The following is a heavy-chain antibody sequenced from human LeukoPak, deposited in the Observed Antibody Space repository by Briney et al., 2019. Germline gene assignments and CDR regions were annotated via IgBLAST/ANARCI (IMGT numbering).Heavy chain of an antibody. D-gene: IGHD5-24*01. V-gene: IGHV3-15*07. CDR3: IRYGYNLLEYSQH. CDR2: IKSKNDGGTT. J-gene: IGHJ1*01. Sequence: GGSLRLSCAASGFIFSNAWMYWVRQAPRQGMEWVWRIKSKNDGGTTDYAAPVKGRFTISRDDSKSTLYLQMNSMKTEDTAMYWCIRYGYNLLEYSQHWGQGTLVTVSS. CDR1: GFIFSNAW.